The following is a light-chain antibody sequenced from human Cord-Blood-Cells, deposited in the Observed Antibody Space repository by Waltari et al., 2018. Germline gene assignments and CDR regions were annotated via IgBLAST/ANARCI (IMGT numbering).Light chain of an antibody. CDR2: GAS. Sequence: EIVLTQSPGTLSLSPGERATLSCRASQSVSSSYLAWYQQKPGQAPRLLIYGASRRATGIPDRFSGSGSGTDFTLTISRLEPEEFAVYYCQQYGSSPPLTFGGGTKVEIK. CDR1: QSVSSSY. CDR3: QQYGSSPPLT. J-gene: IGKJ4*01. V-gene: IGKV3-20*01.